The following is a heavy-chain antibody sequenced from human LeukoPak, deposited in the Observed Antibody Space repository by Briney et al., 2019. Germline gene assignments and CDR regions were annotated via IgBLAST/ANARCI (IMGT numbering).Heavy chain of an antibody. CDR1: GGSISSGGYS. J-gene: IGHJ4*02. CDR2: IYYSGST. D-gene: IGHD3-10*01. CDR3: ARVERNYGSGSARFDY. Sequence: PSETLSLTCTVSGGSISSGGYSWSWIRQHPGKGLEWIGYIYYSGSTYYNPSLKSRVTISVDTSKNQFSLKLSSVTAADTAVYYCARVERNYGSGSARFDYWGQGTLVTVSS. V-gene: IGHV4-31*03.